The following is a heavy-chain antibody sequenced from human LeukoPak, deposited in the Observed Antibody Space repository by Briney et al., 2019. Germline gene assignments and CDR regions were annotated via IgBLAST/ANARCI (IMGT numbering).Heavy chain of an antibody. CDR1: GFTFSSYS. V-gene: IGHV3-48*01. J-gene: IGHJ6*04. D-gene: IGHD6-13*01. CDR3: ARDFAAAGALDV. Sequence: GRSLRLSCAASGFTFSSYSMNWVRQAPGKGLEWVSYISSTNTTIYYADSVKGRFTISRDNAKNSLYLQMNSLRAEETALYYCARDFAAAGALDVWGKGTTVTVSS. CDR2: ISSTNTTI.